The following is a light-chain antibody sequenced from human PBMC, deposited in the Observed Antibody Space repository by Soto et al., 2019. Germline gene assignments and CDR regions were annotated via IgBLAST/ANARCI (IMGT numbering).Light chain of an antibody. Sequence: IQLPRPLSSRAASVGNTSTIPSRASQGIGSYLAWYQQKAGKAPELLIYDASSLQSGVPSRFSGSGSGTEFTLTISSLQPEDFATYYCQQYNSYSLTVGGGTKVDIK. J-gene: IGKJ4*01. V-gene: IGKV1-16*01. CDR2: DAS. CDR1: QGIGSY. CDR3: QQYNSYSLT.